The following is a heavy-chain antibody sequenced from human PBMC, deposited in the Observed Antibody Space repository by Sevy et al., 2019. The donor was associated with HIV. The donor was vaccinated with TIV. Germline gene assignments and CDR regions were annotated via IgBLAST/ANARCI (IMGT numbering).Heavy chain of an antibody. D-gene: IGHD3-10*01. CDR1: GGSISSYY. V-gene: IGHV4-4*07. CDR3: ARDSGRLWFGELLKGNWFDP. CDR2: IYTSGST. J-gene: IGHJ5*02. Sequence: LSCTVSGGSISSYYWSWIRQPAGKGLEWIGRIYTSGSTNYNPSLKSRVTMSVDTSKNQFSLKLSSVTAADTAVYYCARDSGRLWFGELLKGNWFDPWGQGTLVTVSS.